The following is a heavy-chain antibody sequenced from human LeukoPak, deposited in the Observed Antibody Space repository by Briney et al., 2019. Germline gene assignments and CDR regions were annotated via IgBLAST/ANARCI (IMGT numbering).Heavy chain of an antibody. CDR3: VKSASTWYLFDY. CDR1: GFTFSGYA. J-gene: IGHJ4*02. D-gene: IGHD6-13*01. V-gene: IGHV3-64*03. CDR2: IISNGEST. Sequence: GGSLRLSCSASGFTFSGYAMHWVRQAPGKRLEYVSAIISNGESTYYSDSVKDRFTISRDNSKNTLYLQMSSLRPEDTAVYYCVKSASTWYLFDYCGQGTLVTVSS.